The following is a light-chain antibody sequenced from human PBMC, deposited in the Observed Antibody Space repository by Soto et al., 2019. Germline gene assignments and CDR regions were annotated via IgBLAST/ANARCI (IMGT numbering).Light chain of an antibody. V-gene: IGKV3-11*01. CDR2: DAF. CDR1: QSVSTY. Sequence: EIVLTQSPATLSLAPGERATLSCRASQSVSTYLAWYQQKPGQPPRLLIYDAFTTATGVPARFSGSGSGTEFTLSISSLEPQDFEVYYCHPLSNWPPTFGPAPNVEI. J-gene: IGKJ3*01. CDR3: HPLSNWPPT.